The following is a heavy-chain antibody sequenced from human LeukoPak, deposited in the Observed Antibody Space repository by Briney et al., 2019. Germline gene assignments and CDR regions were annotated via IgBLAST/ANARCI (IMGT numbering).Heavy chain of an antibody. CDR1: GFTFSSYA. Sequence: PGGSLRLSCAASGFTFSSYAMHWVRQAPGKGLEWVAVISYDGSNKYYADSVKGRFTISRDNSKNTLYLQMNSLRAEDTAVYYCARTWAAFDYWGQGTLVTVSS. CDR3: ARTWAAFDY. J-gene: IGHJ4*02. V-gene: IGHV3-30*04. CDR2: ISYDGSNK. D-gene: IGHD3-16*01.